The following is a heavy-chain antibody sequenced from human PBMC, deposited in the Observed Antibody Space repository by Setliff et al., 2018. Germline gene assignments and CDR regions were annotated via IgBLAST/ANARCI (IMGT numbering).Heavy chain of an antibody. CDR2: IDPRDDFT. D-gene: IGHD1-1*01. V-gene: IGHV1-69-2*01. Sequence: ASVKVSCKASGYSFSDFYMHWVRQVPGEGLEALGRIDPRDDFTVYAERFKDRLTITADTSTDTSYMEMTSRRFEDTAVYDCAIDYGPTGTPYHWGQGTPVTVSS. CDR1: GYSFSDFY. J-gene: IGHJ4*02. CDR3: AIDYGPTGTPYH.